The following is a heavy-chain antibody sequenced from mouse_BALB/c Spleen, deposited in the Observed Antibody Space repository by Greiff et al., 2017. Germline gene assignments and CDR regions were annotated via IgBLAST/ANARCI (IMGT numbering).Heavy chain of an antibody. CDR1: GYTFTDYA. V-gene: IGHV1S137*01. CDR3: ARSRRALFDY. D-gene: IGHD3-1*01. CDR2: ISTYYGDA. J-gene: IGHJ2*01. Sequence: QVQLKESGAELVRPGVSVKISCKGSGYTFTDYAMHWVKQSHAKSLEWIGVISTYYGDASYNQKFKGKATMTVDKSSSTAYMELARLTSEDSAIYYCARSRRALFDYWGQGTTLTVSS.